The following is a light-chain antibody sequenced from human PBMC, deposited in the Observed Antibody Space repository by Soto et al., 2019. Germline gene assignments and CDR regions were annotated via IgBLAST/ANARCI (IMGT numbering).Light chain of an antibody. CDR3: QQYSSSPRT. CDR1: QSLRSSY. CDR2: GAS. J-gene: IGKJ1*01. Sequence: EIVLTQSPGTLSLSPGEGGTLSCRASQSLRSSYLAWYQQKPGPAPRLLIYGASRRATGIPDRFSGIGSGTDFTLTINRLEPEDFAVYYCQQYSSSPRTFGQGTKVDIK. V-gene: IGKV3-20*01.